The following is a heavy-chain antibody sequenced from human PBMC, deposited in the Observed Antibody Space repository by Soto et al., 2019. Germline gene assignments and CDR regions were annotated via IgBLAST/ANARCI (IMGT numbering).Heavy chain of an antibody. V-gene: IGHV4-39*01. Sequence: QLQLQESGPGLVKPSETLSLTCTVSGDSVNSNNYYCGWIRQPPGKGLEWIGSIEYTGSTYYNPSLKSRVTLSVDTSKSQFSREFSSVTAADTAVYYGVRPPGYAVPTVYATHYFNYWGQGILVTVST. CDR3: VRPPGYAVPTVYATHYFNY. CDR1: GDSVNSNNYY. J-gene: IGHJ4*02. D-gene: IGHD2-8*01. CDR2: IEYTGST.